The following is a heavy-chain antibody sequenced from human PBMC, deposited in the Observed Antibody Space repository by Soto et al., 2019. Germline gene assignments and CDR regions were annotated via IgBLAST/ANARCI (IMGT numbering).Heavy chain of an antibody. Sequence: QVQLQESGPGLVKPSQTLSLTCTVSGGSISSGGYYWSWIRQHPGKGLEWIGYISYSGSTYYNPSLKSRVTISVDTSKNQFSLKLSSVTAADTAVYYCARDGGVINSSSWSMRYYYYYGMDVWGQGTTVTVSS. CDR2: ISYSGST. J-gene: IGHJ6*02. D-gene: IGHD6-13*01. CDR3: ARDGGVINSSSWSMRYYYYYGMDV. CDR1: GGSISSGGYY. V-gene: IGHV4-31*03.